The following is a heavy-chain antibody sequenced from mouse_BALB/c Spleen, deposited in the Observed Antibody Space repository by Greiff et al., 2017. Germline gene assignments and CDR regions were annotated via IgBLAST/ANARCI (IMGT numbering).Heavy chain of an antibody. CDR3: ARDYYYGSSPY. CDR1: GFNIKDTY. CDR2: IDPANGNT. J-gene: IGHJ2*01. Sequence: VQLKQSGAELVKPGASVKLSCTASGFNIKDTYMHWVKQRPEQGLEWIGRIDPANGNTKYDPKFQGKATITADTSSNTAYLQLSSLTSEDTAVYYCARDYYYGSSPYWGQGTTLTVSS. D-gene: IGHD1-1*01. V-gene: IGHV14-3*02.